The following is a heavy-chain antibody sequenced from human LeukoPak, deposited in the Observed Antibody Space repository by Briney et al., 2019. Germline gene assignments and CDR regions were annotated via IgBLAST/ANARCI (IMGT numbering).Heavy chain of an antibody. V-gene: IGHV4-39*01. Sequence: NPSETLSLTCTVSGGSIGSSSYYWGWIRQPPGKGLEWIGSIYYSGTTYYNPSLKSRVTISVDTSKNQFSLNVISVTAADTAVYYCARHSGSYRTTFDYWGQGTMVTLSS. CDR2: IYYSGTT. CDR1: GGSIGSSSYY. CDR3: ARHSGSYRTTFDY. J-gene: IGHJ4*02. D-gene: IGHD1-26*01.